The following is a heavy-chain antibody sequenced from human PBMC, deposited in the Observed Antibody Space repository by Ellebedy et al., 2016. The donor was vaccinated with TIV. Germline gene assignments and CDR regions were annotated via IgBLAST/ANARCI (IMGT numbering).Heavy chain of an antibody. CDR1: GGSFSGYY. V-gene: IGHV4-34*01. J-gene: IGHJ6*03. Sequence: SETLSLXCAVYGGSFSGYYWSWIRQPPGKGLEWIGEINHSGSTNYNPSLKSRVTISVDTSKNQFSLKLSSVTAADTAVYYCARGWGIVVVPAARGDYMDVWGKGTTVTVSS. CDR3: ARGWGIVVVPAARGDYMDV. D-gene: IGHD2-2*01. CDR2: INHSGST.